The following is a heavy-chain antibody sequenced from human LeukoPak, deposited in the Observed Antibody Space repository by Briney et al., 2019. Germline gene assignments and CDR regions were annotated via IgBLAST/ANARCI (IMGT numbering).Heavy chain of an antibody. CDR2: LSGRFCSR. Sequence: GVSLRRSFAPSLFTFSNYAISLFLQAPVKGVDRFSALSGRFCSRYYADSVKGRFTISRDNSTNTLYLQMSSLRAEDTAVYYCAKRGVRGVPQPIYFFDYWGQGTLVTVSS. J-gene: IGHJ4*02. V-gene: IGHV3-23*01. CDR1: LFTFSNYA. CDR3: AKRGVRGVPQPIYFFDY. D-gene: IGHD3-10*01.